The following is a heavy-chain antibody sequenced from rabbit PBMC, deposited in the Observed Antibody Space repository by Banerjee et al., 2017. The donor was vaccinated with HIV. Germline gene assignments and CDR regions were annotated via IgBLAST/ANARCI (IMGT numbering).Heavy chain of an antibody. J-gene: IGHJ6*01. CDR3: ARDLAGVIGWNFGL. CDR2: IYTGTSGST. D-gene: IGHD4-1*01. V-gene: IGHV1S40*01. Sequence: SSYYYICWVRQAPEKGLELIACIYTGTSGSTWYASWAKGRFTISKTSSTTVTLQMTSLTAADMATYFCARDLAGVIGWNFGLWGPGTLVT. CDR1: SSYYY.